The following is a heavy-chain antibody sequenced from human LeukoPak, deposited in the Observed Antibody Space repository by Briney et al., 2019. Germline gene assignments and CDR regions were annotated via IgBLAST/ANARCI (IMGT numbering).Heavy chain of an antibody. D-gene: IGHD1-26*01. V-gene: IGHV4-34*01. Sequence: SETLSLTCAVYGGSFSGYYWSWIRQPPGKGLEWIGEINHSGSTNYNPSLKSRVTISVDTSKNQFSLKLSSVTAADTAVYYCARGRVGPNRSYFDYWGQGTLVTVSS. J-gene: IGHJ4*02. CDR1: GGSFSGYY. CDR3: ARGRVGPNRSYFDY. CDR2: INHSGST.